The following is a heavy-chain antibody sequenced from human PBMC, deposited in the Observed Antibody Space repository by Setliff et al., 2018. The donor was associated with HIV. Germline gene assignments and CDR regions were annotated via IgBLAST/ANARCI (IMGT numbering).Heavy chain of an antibody. J-gene: IGHJ4*02. D-gene: IGHD3-3*01. CDR3: AALTGVKSFDFLEYLLYDY. Sequence: ASVKVSCKASGYTFTAYYIHWVRQAPGQGLEWMGWINPKSGGTNCAQKFQGRVTMSSDTSISTAYMELGRLRSDDTAVYYCAALTGVKSFDFLEYLLYDYWGQGTQVTVSS. CDR2: INPKSGGT. V-gene: IGHV1-2*02. CDR1: GYTFTAYY.